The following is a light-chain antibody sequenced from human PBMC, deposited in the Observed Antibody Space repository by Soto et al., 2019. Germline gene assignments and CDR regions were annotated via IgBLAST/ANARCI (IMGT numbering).Light chain of an antibody. V-gene: IGKV3-20*01. Sequence: EIVLTQSPGTPSLSPGERATLSCRASQSVSSSYLAWYQQKPGQAPRLLIYGASSRATGIPDRFSGSGSGTDFTLTISRLEPEDFAVYYCQQYGSSPPYTFVQGTKLEIK. CDR2: GAS. CDR1: QSVSSSY. CDR3: QQYGSSPPYT. J-gene: IGKJ2*01.